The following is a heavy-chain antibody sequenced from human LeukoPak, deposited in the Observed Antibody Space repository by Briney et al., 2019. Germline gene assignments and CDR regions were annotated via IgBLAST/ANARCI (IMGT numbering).Heavy chain of an antibody. CDR2: ISGDGGST. J-gene: IGHJ6*03. CDR1: GFTFDDYA. CDR3: AKGYFDWLLWAGYYYYMDV. V-gene: IGHV3-43*02. Sequence: PGGSLRLSCAASGFTFDDYAMHWVRQAPGKGLEWVSLISGDGGSTYYVDSVKGRFTISRDNSKNSLYLQMNSLRTEDTALYYCAKGYFDWLLWAGYYYYMDVWGKGTTVTVSS. D-gene: IGHD3-9*01.